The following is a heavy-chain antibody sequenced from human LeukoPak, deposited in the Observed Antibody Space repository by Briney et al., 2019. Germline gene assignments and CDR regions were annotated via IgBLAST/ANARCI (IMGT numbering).Heavy chain of an antibody. CDR3: ARQWGHYDFWSGYQYYFDY. Sequence: SETLSLTCTVSGGSISSSSYYWGWIRQPPGKGLEWIGSIYYSGSTYYNPSLKSRVTISVDTSKNQFSLKLSSVTAADTAAYYCARQWGHYDFWSGYQYYFDYWGQGTLVTVSS. J-gene: IGHJ4*02. V-gene: IGHV4-39*01. D-gene: IGHD3-3*01. CDR2: IYYSGST. CDR1: GGSISSSSYY.